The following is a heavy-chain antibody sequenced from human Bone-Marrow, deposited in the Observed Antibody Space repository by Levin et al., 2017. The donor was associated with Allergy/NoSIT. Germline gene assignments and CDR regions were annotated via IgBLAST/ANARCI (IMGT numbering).Heavy chain of an antibody. V-gene: IGHV3-21*01. J-gene: IGHJ3*02. CDR1: GYILRTYS. Sequence: GGSLRLSCAASGYILRTYSLMWLRQAPGKGLEWVSFISSSGDYIYYADSLKGRVGISRDDAKNSAVLEMSSLRIEDTAVYYCARESDYGDGIGSFDIWGQGTVVTVSS. CDR2: ISSSGDYI. D-gene: IGHD4-17*01. CDR3: ARESDYGDGIGSFDI.